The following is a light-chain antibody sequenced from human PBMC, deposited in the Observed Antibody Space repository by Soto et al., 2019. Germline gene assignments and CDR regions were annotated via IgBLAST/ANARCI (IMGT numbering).Light chain of an antibody. CDR1: NSDVGGYDY. Sequence: QSALTQPASVSGSPGQSITITCTGTNSDVGGYDYVSWYQQHPDKAPKFMIYEVTNRPSGVSHRFSGSKSGNTASLTISGLQAEDEADYYCSSYTTIGTYVFGTGTKVTVL. CDR3: SSYTTIGTYV. J-gene: IGLJ1*01. CDR2: EVT. V-gene: IGLV2-14*01.